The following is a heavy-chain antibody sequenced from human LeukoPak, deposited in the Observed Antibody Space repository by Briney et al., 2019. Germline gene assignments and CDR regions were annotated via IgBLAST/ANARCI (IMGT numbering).Heavy chain of an antibody. CDR2: IYTSGST. Sequence: SETLSLTCTVSGGSIGSGSYYWSWIRQPAGKGLEWIGRIYTSGSTNYNPSLKSRVTISVDTSKNQFSLKLSSVTAADTAVYYCARQYSYGALLDYWGQGTLVTVSS. J-gene: IGHJ4*02. CDR3: ARQYSYGALLDY. V-gene: IGHV4-61*02. D-gene: IGHD5-18*01. CDR1: GGSIGSGSYY.